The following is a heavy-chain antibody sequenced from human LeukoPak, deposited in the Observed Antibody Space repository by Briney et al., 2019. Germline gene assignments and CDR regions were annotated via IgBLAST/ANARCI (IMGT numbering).Heavy chain of an antibody. Sequence: GASVKVSCKVSGYTLTELSMHWVRQAPGKGLEWMGGFDPEDGETIYAQKFQGRVTMTEDTSTDTAYMEPSSLRSEDTAVYYCARGKDTAMVKSFDYWGQGTLVTVSS. D-gene: IGHD5-18*01. CDR1: GYTLTELS. V-gene: IGHV1-24*01. CDR3: ARGKDTAMVKSFDY. J-gene: IGHJ4*02. CDR2: FDPEDGET.